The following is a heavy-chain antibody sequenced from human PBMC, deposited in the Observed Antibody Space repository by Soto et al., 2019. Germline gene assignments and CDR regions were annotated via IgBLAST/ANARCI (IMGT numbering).Heavy chain of an antibody. Sequence: GGSLRLSCAASGFTFSGSAMHWVRQASGKGLEWVGRIRSKANSYATAYAASVKGRFTISRDDSKNTAYLQMNSLKTEDTAVYYCSTIARSGPGDYWGQGSLVTVSS. J-gene: IGHJ4*02. CDR1: GFTFSGSA. CDR3: STIARSGPGDY. D-gene: IGHD2-21*01. V-gene: IGHV3-73*01. CDR2: IRSKANSYAT.